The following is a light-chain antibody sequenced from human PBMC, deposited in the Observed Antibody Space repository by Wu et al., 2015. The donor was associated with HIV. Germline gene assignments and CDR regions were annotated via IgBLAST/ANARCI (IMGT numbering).Light chain of an antibody. CDR2: GVS. J-gene: IGKJ2*03. V-gene: IGKV3-20*01. Sequence: EIVLTQSPATLPLSPGERATLSCRASQSISANYVAWYQLKSGQAPRLLIFGVSNRAAGVPPRFSGSGSGTDFTLTISRLEPEDFAVYYCQQYGSSPRFGQGTKLEIK. CDR3: QQYGSSPR. CDR1: QSISANY.